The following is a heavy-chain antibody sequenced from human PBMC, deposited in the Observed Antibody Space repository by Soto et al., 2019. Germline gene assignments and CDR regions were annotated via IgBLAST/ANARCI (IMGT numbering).Heavy chain of an antibody. Sequence: SETLSLTCTVSGGSISSSSYYWGWIRQPPGKGLEWIGSIYYSGSTYYNPSLKSRVTISVDTSKNQFSLKLSSVTAADTAVYYCASDRTYYYDSSGYYSFAYWGQGTLVTVSS. V-gene: IGHV4-39*01. D-gene: IGHD3-22*01. CDR3: ASDRTYYYDSSGYYSFAY. J-gene: IGHJ4*02. CDR1: GGSISSSSYY. CDR2: IYYSGST.